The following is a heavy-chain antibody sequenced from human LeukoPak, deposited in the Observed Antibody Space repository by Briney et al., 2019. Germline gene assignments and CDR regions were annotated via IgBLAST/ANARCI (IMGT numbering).Heavy chain of an antibody. CDR2: ISGTGGST. CDR3: AKDQSRVGASDPFDY. V-gene: IGHV3-23*01. D-gene: IGHD1-26*01. CDR1: GFTFSSFP. Sequence: GGSLRLPCAASGFTFSSFPMTWIRQSPGKGLEWVSDISGTGGSTYYADSVKGRFTISRENSINTVFLEMNSLRAEDTAIYYCAKDQSRVGASDPFDYWGQGILVTVSS. J-gene: IGHJ4*02.